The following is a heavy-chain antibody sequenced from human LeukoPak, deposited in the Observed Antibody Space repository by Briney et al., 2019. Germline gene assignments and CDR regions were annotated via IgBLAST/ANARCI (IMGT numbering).Heavy chain of an antibody. CDR3: ALIGDHAWFDP. V-gene: IGHV1-2*02. CDR2: NNPNSGGT. Sequence: ASVKVSCKASGYTFSGYYIFWVRRAPGQGLEWMGWNNPNSGGTNYAPEFQGRLTMTRDTSITTAYMELSTLRSDDTAVYYCALIGDHAWFDPWGQGTLVTVSS. CDR1: GYTFSGYY. J-gene: IGHJ5*02. D-gene: IGHD3-10*01.